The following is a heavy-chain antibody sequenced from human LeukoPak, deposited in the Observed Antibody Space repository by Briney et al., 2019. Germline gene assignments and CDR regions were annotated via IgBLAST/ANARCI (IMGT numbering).Heavy chain of an antibody. CDR1: GGSISSYY. D-gene: IGHD6-13*01. CDR3: ARQGIAAAGTSSRDY. J-gene: IGHJ4*02. CDR2: IYYSGST. Sequence: SETLSLTCTVSGGSISSYYWSWIRQPPGKGLEWIGYIYYSGSTNYNPSLKSRVTISVDTSKNQFSLKLSSVTAADTAVYYCARQGIAAAGTSSRDYWGQGTLVTVSS. V-gene: IGHV4-59*08.